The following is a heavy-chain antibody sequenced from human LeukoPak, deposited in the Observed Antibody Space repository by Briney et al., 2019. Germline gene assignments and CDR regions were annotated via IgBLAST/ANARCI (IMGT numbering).Heavy chain of an antibody. D-gene: IGHD2-2*01. Sequence: GESLKISCKGSGYSFTSYWVGWVRQMPGKGLEWMGIIYPGDSDTRYSPSFQGQVTISADKSISTAYLQWSSLKASDTAMYYCARHQGYCSSTSCFYYYYMDVWGNGTTVTVSS. CDR2: IYPGDSDT. CDR3: ARHQGYCSSTSCFYYYYMDV. CDR1: GYSFTSYW. V-gene: IGHV5-51*01. J-gene: IGHJ6*03.